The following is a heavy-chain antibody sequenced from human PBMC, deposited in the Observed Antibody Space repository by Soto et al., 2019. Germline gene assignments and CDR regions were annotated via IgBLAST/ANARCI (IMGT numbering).Heavy chain of an antibody. V-gene: IGHV1-2*02. CDR3: ARGGAVGVAGSAAFDM. CDR2: INPATGAA. Sequence: QLHLVQSGAVVKKPGASVTVSCSASGYPVTAYYMHWVRQAPGRGLEWMGGINPATGAAKYTQTFHGRVTMTRDTSTSTVFLELSGLTSEDTAVFHCARGGAVGVAGSAAFDMWGQGTLVTVSS. CDR1: GYPVTAYY. J-gene: IGHJ3*02. D-gene: IGHD3-3*01.